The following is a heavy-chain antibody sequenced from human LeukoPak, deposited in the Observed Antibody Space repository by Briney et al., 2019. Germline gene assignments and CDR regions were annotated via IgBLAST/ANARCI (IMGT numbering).Heavy chain of an antibody. V-gene: IGHV4-39*01. Sequence: GSLRLSCAASGFTFSSYAMSWVRQAPGKGLEWIATMKYGASTFYNPSLRSRVTISVDTSKNQFSLKVNSVTAADTAVYYCAGLGYGNGRVNWFDPWGQGNLVIVSS. CDR3: AGLGYGNGRVNWFDP. D-gene: IGHD5-18*01. CDR1: GFTFSSYA. J-gene: IGHJ5*02. CDR2: MKYGAST.